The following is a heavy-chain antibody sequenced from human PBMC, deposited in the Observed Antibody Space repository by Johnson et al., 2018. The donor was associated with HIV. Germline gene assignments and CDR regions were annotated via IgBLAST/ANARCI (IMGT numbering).Heavy chain of an antibody. V-gene: IGHV3-30*04. D-gene: IGHD3-3*01. CDR3: AKEGGTYYDVWSGYWGFDI. CDR2: ISYDGSKK. Sequence: QVQLVESGGGVVQPGRSLRLSCVVSGLSFSNHAIYWVRQAPGKGLRWVAVISYDGSKKYYGDSVKGRFTISRDNSKKTLYLEMNSLRVEDTAVYYCAKEGGTYYDVWSGYWGFDIWGQGTMATVSS. J-gene: IGHJ3*02. CDR1: GLSFSNHA.